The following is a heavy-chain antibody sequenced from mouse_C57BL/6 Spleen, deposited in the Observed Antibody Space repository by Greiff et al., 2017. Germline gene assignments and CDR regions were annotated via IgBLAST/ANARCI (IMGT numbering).Heavy chain of an antibody. CDR2: IDPANGNT. D-gene: IGHD1-1*01. J-gene: IGHJ3*01. CDR1: GFNIKNTY. CDR3: ARDYYGSSPAWFAY. V-gene: IGHV14-3*01. Sequence: EVKLQESVAELVRPGASVKLSCTASGFNIKNTYMHWVKQRPEQGLEWIGRIDPANGNTKYAPKFQGKATITADTSSNTAYLQLSSLTSEDTAIYYCARDYYGSSPAWFAYWGQGTLVTVSA.